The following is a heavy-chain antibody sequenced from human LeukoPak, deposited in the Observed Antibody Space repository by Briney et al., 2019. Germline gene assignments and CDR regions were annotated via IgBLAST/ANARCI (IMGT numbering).Heavy chain of an antibody. J-gene: IGHJ5*02. CDR3: ARAASISS. D-gene: IGHD3-3*01. CDR1: GFTFSSYA. V-gene: IGHV3-30-3*01. Sequence: GRSLRLSCAASGFTFSSYAMHWVRQAPGKGLEWMAVISYDGSNKYYADSVKGRFTISRDNSKNTLYLQMNSLRVEDTAVYYCARAASISSWGQGTLVTVSS. CDR2: ISYDGSNK.